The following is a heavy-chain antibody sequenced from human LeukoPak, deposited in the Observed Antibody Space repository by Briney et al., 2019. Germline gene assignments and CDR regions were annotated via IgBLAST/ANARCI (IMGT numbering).Heavy chain of an antibody. CDR2: IKSKINDGTA. J-gene: IGHJ4*02. Sequence: GGSLRLSCAASGFTFSNAWMSWVRQAPGKGLEWVGRIKSKINDGTADYAAPVKGRFTISRDDLKNTLYLQMNSLKTEDTAVYYCTTITDGGSDFWGQGTLVTVSS. D-gene: IGHD2-8*01. CDR1: GFTFSNAW. CDR3: TTITDGGSDF. V-gene: IGHV3-15*01.